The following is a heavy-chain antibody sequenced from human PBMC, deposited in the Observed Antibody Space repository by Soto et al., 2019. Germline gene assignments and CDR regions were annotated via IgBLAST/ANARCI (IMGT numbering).Heavy chain of an antibody. Sequence: QVQLVESGGGVVQPGRSLRLSCGASGFTFSSYDMHWVRQAPGKGLEWVAVISYDGSKKYFADSVKGRFAISRDYSKNTLYLQMNSLKTEDTAVYYCAKDGGGGSGWYSDYWGQGTLVTVSS. V-gene: IGHV3-30*18. CDR1: GFTFSSYD. CDR3: AKDGGGGSGWYSDY. J-gene: IGHJ4*02. CDR2: ISYDGSKK. D-gene: IGHD6-19*01.